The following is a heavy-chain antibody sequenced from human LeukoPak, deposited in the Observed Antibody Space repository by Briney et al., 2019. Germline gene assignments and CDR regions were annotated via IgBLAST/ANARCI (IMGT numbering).Heavy chain of an antibody. D-gene: IGHD2-2*01. V-gene: IGHV3-30*02. J-gene: IGHJ4*02. CDR3: AKTLYCTGTSCFGYFDY. CDR2: IQYDGSNK. Sequence: GGSLRLSCAASGFTFSTYGMHWVRQAPGKGLEWVSFIQYDGSNKYYADSVKGRFTISRDNSKDTLYLQMNSLRAEDTALYYCAKTLYCTGTSCFGYFDYWGQGTLVTVSS. CDR1: GFTFSTYG.